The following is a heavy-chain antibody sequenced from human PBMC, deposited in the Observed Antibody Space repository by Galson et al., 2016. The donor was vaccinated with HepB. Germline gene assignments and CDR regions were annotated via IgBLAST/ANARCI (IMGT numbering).Heavy chain of an antibody. J-gene: IGHJ3*02. V-gene: IGHV3-23*01. Sequence: SLRLSCAASGFTFSDYYMTWIRQAPGKGLEWVAAVSGSAAGTEYGITTDYADSVKGRFTISRDNSKNTLYLQMNSLRTEDTAVYYCAKAKRGSTNDAFDIWGQGTMVTVSS. CDR3: AKAKRGSTNDAFDI. CDR1: GFTFSDYY. D-gene: IGHD1-1*01. CDR2: VSGSAAGTEYGITT.